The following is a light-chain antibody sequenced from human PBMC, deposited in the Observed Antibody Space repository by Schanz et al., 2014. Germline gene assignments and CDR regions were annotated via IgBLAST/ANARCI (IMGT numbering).Light chain of an antibody. CDR3: VSYTSSSTWL. J-gene: IGLJ6*01. CDR2: DVT. Sequence: QSALTQPASVSGSPGQSITISCTGTSSNVGGYNLVSWYQQYPGKAPKLLIYDVTNRPSGVSNRFSGSKSGNTASLTISGLQAEDETDYYCVSYTSSSTWLFGGGTKVTVL. V-gene: IGLV2-14*02. CDR1: SSNVGGYNL.